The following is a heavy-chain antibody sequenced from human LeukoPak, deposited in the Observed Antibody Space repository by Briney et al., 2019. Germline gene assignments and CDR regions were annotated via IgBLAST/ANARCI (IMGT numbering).Heavy chain of an antibody. D-gene: IGHD1-1*01. J-gene: IGHJ4*02. CDR2: IRSKSDGGTA. Sequence: GGSLRLSCAASGLTFSNAWMSWVRQAPGKGLEWVGRIRSKSDGGTADYAAPVKGRFTISRDDSKNTLYLQMDSLKTEDRAVYYCAARYNWNDLAYWGQGTLVTVSS. V-gene: IGHV3-15*01. CDR3: AARYNWNDLAY. CDR1: GLTFSNAW.